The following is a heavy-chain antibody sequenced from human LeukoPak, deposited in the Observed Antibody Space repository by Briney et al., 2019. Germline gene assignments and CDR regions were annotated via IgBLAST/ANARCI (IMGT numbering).Heavy chain of an antibody. CDR1: GVSFSTYY. V-gene: IGHV4-34*01. Sequence: SETLSLTCDVSGVSFSTYYWSWIRQSPEKGLEWIGEVNHSGYTNLNPSLKSQVTISVDTSKNQFSLKLSSVTAADTAVYYCARQLYGSDYWGQGTLVTVSS. CDR3: ARQLYGSDY. J-gene: IGHJ4*02. D-gene: IGHD4-17*01. CDR2: VNHSGYT.